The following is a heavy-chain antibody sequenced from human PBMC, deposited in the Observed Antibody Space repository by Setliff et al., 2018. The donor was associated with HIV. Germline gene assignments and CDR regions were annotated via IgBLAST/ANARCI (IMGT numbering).Heavy chain of an antibody. CDR2: ILPIFGTR. D-gene: IGHD3-10*01. Sequence: SVKVSCKVSGYTLTELSRHWVRQAPGKGLEWMGRILPIFGTRDYAQKFQGRVTITADKSTSTAYMELRSLRSEDTAVYYCARDQVSMVRAVRLVAWGQGSLVTVSS. CDR3: ARDQVSMVRAVRLVA. V-gene: IGHV1-69*06. J-gene: IGHJ1*01. CDR1: GYTLTELS.